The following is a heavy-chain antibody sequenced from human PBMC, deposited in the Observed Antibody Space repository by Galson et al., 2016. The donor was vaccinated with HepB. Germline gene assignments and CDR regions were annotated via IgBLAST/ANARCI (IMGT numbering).Heavy chain of an antibody. Sequence: CAISGDSVSSNSAAWSWIRQSPSRGLEWLGRTYYRSKWFHDYAVSVRSRRNINPDTSKNQFSLQLNSMTPEDTAVYYCARGASESRAFDIWGQGTMVTVSS. V-gene: IGHV6-1*01. J-gene: IGHJ3*02. CDR1: GDSVSSNSAA. CDR2: TYYRSKWFH. D-gene: IGHD3-22*01. CDR3: ARGASESRAFDI.